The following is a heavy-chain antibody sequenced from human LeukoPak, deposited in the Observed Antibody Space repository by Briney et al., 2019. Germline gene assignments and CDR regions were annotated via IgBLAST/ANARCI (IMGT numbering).Heavy chain of an antibody. J-gene: IGHJ4*02. CDR2: INSDGSST. V-gene: IGHV3-74*01. CDR1: GFTFSSYW. CDR3: ARGGSSTSAFDY. Sequence: PGGSLRLSCAASGFTFSSYWMHWVRQAPGKGLVCVSRINSDGSSTSYAASVKGRFTISSDNAKNTLYLQMNSLRAEDTAMYYCARGGSSTSAFDYWGQATLATVSS. D-gene: IGHD2-2*01.